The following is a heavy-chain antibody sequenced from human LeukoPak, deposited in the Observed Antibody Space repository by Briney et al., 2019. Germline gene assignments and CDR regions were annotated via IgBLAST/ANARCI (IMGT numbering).Heavy chain of an antibody. J-gene: IGHJ4*02. D-gene: IGHD6-6*01. CDR3: ARATRAARHIDY. Sequence: PSETLSLPCTVSGGSISSSSYYWGWIRQPPGKGLEWIGSIYYSGSTYYNPSLKSRVTISVDTSKNQFSLKLSSVTAADTAVYYCARATRAARHIDYCGQGTLVTVSS. CDR1: GGSISSSSYY. V-gene: IGHV4-39*07. CDR2: IYYSGST.